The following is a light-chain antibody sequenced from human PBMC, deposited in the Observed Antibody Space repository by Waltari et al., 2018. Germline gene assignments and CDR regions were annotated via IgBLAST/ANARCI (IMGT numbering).Light chain of an antibody. CDR1: TSDFGSYTL. CDR2: EGS. J-gene: IGLJ2*01. V-gene: IGLV2-23*01. Sequence: QSALTQPASVSGSPGQSVTISCTGTTSDFGSYTLVSWFQQHPGKAPKIIVFEGSERPSVVSLRCSGSKSGNTAALTISGLQAEDASIYYCCSYAGSRVPVVFGGGTKLTVL. CDR3: CSYAGSRVPVV.